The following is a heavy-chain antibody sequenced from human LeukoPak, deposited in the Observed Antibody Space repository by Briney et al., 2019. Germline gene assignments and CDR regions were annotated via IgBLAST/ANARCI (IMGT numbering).Heavy chain of an antibody. CDR1: GFTFSSYA. J-gene: IGHJ3*02. D-gene: IGHD4/OR15-4a*01. V-gene: IGHV3-30-3*01. CDR3: ARDRAKRWDYGAFDI. CDR2: ISYDGSNK. Sequence: GGSLRLSCAASGFTFSSYAMHWVRQAPGKGLEWVAVISYDGSNKYYADSVKGRFTISRDNSKNTLYLQMNSLRAEDTAVYYCARDRAKRWDYGAFDIWGQGTMVTVSS.